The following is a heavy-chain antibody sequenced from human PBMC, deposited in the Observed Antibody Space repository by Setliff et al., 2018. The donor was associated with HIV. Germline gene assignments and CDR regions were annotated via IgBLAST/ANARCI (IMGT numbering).Heavy chain of an antibody. Sequence: PSETLSLTCTVSGGSISTYFWTWIRQPPGKGLEWIGHIYTSGSTNYNPSLKSRVTISADTSRNQFSLKLTSVTAADTAVYYCAKEDQRVTSVDYWGQGTPVTVSS. CDR2: IYTSGST. D-gene: IGHD2-2*01. V-gene: IGHV4-59*01. CDR3: AKEDQRVTSVDY. CDR1: GGSISTYF. J-gene: IGHJ4*02.